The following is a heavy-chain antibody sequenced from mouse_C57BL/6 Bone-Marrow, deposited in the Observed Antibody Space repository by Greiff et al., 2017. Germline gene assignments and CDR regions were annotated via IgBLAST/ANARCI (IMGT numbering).Heavy chain of an antibody. CDR1: GYTFTNYW. CDR3: ARYGGYYGFAY. CDR2: IYPGGGYT. V-gene: IGHV1-63*01. D-gene: IGHD2-3*01. J-gene: IGHJ3*01. Sequence: QVQLQQSGAELVRPGTSVKMSCKASGYTFTNYWIGWAKQRPGHGLEWIGDIYPGGGYTNYNEKFKGKATLTAAKSSSTAYMQFSSLTSEDSAICYCARYGGYYGFAYWGQGTLVTVSA.